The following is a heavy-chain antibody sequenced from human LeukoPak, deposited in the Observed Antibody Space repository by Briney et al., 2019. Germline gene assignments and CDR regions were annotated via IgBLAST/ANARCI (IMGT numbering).Heavy chain of an antibody. Sequence: SETLSLTCAVYGGSFSGYYWSWIRQPPGKLLEWIGEINHSGSTNYNPSLKSRVTISVDTSKNQFPLKLSSVTAADTAVYYCARGGYSYGFLSFGPLTWWGQGTLVTVSS. CDR1: GGSFSGYY. V-gene: IGHV4-34*01. CDR2: INHSGST. D-gene: IGHD5-18*01. J-gene: IGHJ4*02. CDR3: ARGGYSYGFLSFGPLTW.